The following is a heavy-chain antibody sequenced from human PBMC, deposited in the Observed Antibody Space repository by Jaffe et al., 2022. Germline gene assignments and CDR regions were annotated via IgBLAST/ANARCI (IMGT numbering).Heavy chain of an antibody. V-gene: IGHV4-61*02. Sequence: QVQLQESGPGLVKPSQTLSLTCTVSGGSISSGSYYWSWIRQPAGKGLEWIGRIYTSGSTNYNPSLKSRVTISVDTSKNQFSLKLSSVTAADTAVYYCARENYYDSSGYYYSGAFDIWGQGTMVTVSS. D-gene: IGHD3-22*01. CDR3: ARENYYDSSGYYYSGAFDI. J-gene: IGHJ3*02. CDR1: GGSISSGSYY. CDR2: IYTSGST.